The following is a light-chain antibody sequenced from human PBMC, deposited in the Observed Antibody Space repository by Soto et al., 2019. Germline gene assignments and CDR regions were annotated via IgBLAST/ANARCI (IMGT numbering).Light chain of an antibody. CDR1: SSNIGAGYD. CDR3: QSYDSSLSAL. Sequence: QSVLTQPPSVSGAQGQRVAISCTGSSSNIGAGYDVHWYQQLPGTAPKLLIYGNTNRPSGVPDRFSGSKSGTSASLAITGLQAEDEADYYCQSYDSSLSALFGGGTNLTVL. J-gene: IGLJ2*01. CDR2: GNT. V-gene: IGLV1-40*01.